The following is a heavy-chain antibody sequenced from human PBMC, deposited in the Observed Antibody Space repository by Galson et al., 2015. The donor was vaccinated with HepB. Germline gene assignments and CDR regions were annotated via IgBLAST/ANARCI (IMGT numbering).Heavy chain of an antibody. CDR1: GFTFSNYG. CDR2: IWYDGSRR. CDR3: ATGPGNSGDYSTGWFEYFHL. V-gene: IGHV3-33*01. Sequence: SLRLSCAASGFTFSNYGVHWVRQAPGKGLEWVAVIWYDGSRRYYADSVKGRFTISRDNSKNTLYLQVDSLRAEDTGVYYCATGPGNSGDYSTGWFEYFHLWGQGTLVTVSS. J-gene: IGHJ1*01. D-gene: IGHD2-2*01.